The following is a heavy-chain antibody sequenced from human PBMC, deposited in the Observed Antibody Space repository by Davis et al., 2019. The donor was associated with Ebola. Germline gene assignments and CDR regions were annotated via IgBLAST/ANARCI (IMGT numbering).Heavy chain of an antibody. CDR3: ARDPYW. J-gene: IGHJ4*02. V-gene: IGHV3-30*04. CDR2: ISYDGSNR. Sequence: PGGSLRLSCAASGFTFSRYAMSWVRQAPGKGLEWVALISYDGSNRNYADSVKGRFTISRDNSKNTLYLQMNSLRAEDTAVYYCARDPYWWGQGTLVTVSS. CDR1: GFTFSRYA. D-gene: IGHD2-8*02.